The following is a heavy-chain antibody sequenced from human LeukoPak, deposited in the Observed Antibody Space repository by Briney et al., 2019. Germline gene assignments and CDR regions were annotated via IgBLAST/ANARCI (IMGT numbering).Heavy chain of an antibody. D-gene: IGHD1-7*01. V-gene: IGHV1-8*01. Sequence: GASVKVCCKASGYTFTSYDINWLRQATGQGLEWMGCMNTNSGNTGYAQKFQSRVTMTRDTSISTAYMELSSLRSEDTAVYYCARSGGWNLNWFDPWGQGTLVTVSS. CDR2: MNTNSGNT. CDR1: GYTFTSYD. J-gene: IGHJ5*02. CDR3: ARSGGWNLNWFDP.